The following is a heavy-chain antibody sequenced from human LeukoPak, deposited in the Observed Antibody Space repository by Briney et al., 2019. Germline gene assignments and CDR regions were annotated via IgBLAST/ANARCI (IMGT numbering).Heavy chain of an antibody. CDR2: IIPIFGTA. D-gene: IGHD6-6*01. CDR3: ARSTRAARLRIFDY. J-gene: IGHJ4*02. CDR1: GGTFSSYA. V-gene: IGHV1-69*01. Sequence: SVKVSCKASGGTFSSYAISWVRQAPGQGLEWMGGIIPIFGTANYAQKFQGRVTITADESTSTAYMELSSLRSEDTAVYYCARSTRAARLRIFDYWGQGTLVTVSS.